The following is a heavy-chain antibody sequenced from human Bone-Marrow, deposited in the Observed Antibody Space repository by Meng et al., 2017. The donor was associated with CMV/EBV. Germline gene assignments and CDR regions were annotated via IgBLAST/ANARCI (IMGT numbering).Heavy chain of an antibody. CDR1: GFTFSNYA. J-gene: IGHJ6*02. Sequence: GESLKISCAASGFTFSNYAMHWVRQAPGKGLEWVTFIRYDGTNTYYADSVKGRFTISRDNSKNSLYLQMNSLRAEDTAVYYCARGKDCSSASCLYYYYGVDVWGQGTTVTVSS. D-gene: IGHD2-2*01. CDR2: IRYDGTNT. V-gene: IGHV3-30*02. CDR3: ARGKDCSSASCLYYYYGVDV.